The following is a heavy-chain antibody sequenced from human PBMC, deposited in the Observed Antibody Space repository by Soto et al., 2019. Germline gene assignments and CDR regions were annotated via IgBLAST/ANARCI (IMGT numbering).Heavy chain of an antibody. V-gene: IGHV3-66*01. CDR2: IYSGGST. J-gene: IGHJ4*02. Sequence: GGSLRLSCAASGFTVSSNDMSWVRQAPGKGLEWVSAIYSGGSTYYADSVKGRFTISRDNSKNTLYLQMNSLRAEDTAVYYCARGSPPTDSSGWYGGYYYFDYWGQGTLVTVSS. CDR3: ARGSPPTDSSGWYGGYYYFDY. CDR1: GFTVSSND. D-gene: IGHD6-19*01.